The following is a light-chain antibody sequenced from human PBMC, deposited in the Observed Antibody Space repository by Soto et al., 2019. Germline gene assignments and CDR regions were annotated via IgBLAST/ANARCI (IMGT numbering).Light chain of an antibody. CDR1: QSVSSY. CDR2: DAS. J-gene: IGKJ5*01. Sequence: IELTQSPVTLSLSPGERATVSRTDTQSVSSYLAWYQQKPGQAPRLLIYDASNRATGIPARFRGSGSGTDFTLTISSLETEDFAVYSCQQRKNGQVTFGQGTRLEIK. CDR3: QQRKNGQVT. V-gene: IGKV3-11*01.